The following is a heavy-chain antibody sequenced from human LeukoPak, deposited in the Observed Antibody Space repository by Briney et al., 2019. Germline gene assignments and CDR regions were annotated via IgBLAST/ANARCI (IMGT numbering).Heavy chain of an antibody. D-gene: IGHD4-23*01. Sequence: PGGSLRLSCAASGFTFNSYAMSWVTQAPGKGLEWVSAISGSGGSTYYADSVKGRFTISRDNSKNTLYLQMNSLRAEDTDVYYCAKDQLQIYVDWGQGTLVTVSS. J-gene: IGHJ4*02. CDR2: ISGSGGST. CDR3: AKDQLQIYVD. CDR1: GFTFNSYA. V-gene: IGHV3-23*01.